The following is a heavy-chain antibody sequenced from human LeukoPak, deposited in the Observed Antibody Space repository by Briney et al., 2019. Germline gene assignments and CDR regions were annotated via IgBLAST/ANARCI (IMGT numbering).Heavy chain of an antibody. CDR2: VKQDGSEK. D-gene: IGHD3-22*01. V-gene: IGHV3-7*01. CDR1: GFTFSSYW. Sequence: GGSLRLSCAASGFTFSSYWMSWVRQAPGKGLEWVANVKQDGSEKYYVDSVKGRFTISRDNAKNSLYLQMNSLRAEDTAVYYCARVRLPDYDSSGYYLWYYYYYMDVWGKGTTVTVSS. J-gene: IGHJ6*03. CDR3: ARVRLPDYDSSGYYLWYYYYYMDV.